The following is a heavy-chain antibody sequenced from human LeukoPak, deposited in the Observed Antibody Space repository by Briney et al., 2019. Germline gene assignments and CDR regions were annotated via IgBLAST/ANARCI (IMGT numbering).Heavy chain of an antibody. D-gene: IGHD6-19*01. CDR3: ARGQGYSSGWYRRGFDY. CDR2: IYTSGST. CDR1: GCSISSYY. Sequence: SETLSLTCTVSGCSISSYYWTWIRQPAGKGLKWIGRIYTSGSTNYNPSLKSRVTMSVDTSKNQFSLKLSSVTAADTAVYYCARGQGYSSGWYRRGFDYWGQGTLVTVSS. J-gene: IGHJ4*02. V-gene: IGHV4-4*07.